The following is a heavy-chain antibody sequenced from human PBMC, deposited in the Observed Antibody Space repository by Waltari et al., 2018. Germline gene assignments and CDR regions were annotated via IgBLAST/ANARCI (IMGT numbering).Heavy chain of an antibody. Sequence: QVQLVQSGAEVKKPGASVKVSCKASGYTFTSYDINWVRQATGQGLEWMGWVNPNSGNTGYAQKFQGRVTMTRNTSISTAYMELSSLRSEDTAVYYCARFPYYDFWSGYFDGMDVWGQGTTVTVSS. D-gene: IGHD3-3*01. CDR2: VNPNSGNT. J-gene: IGHJ6*02. CDR1: GYTFTSYD. CDR3: ARFPYYDFWSGYFDGMDV. V-gene: IGHV1-8*01.